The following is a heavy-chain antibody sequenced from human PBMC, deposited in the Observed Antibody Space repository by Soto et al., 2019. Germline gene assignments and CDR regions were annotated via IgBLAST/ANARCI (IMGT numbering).Heavy chain of an antibody. J-gene: IGHJ4*02. D-gene: IGHD1-26*01. V-gene: IGHV1-69*01. Sequence: QVQLVQSGAEVKKPGSSVKVSCKASGGTFSSYSINWVRQAPGQGLEWMGEIIPIFGTANYAQKFQGRVTITADESTSTAYMELSSLRSEATAVYYGARDGGRHSGGMDYWGQGTLVTVSS. CDR1: GGTFSSYS. CDR3: ARDGGRHSGGMDY. CDR2: IIPIFGTA.